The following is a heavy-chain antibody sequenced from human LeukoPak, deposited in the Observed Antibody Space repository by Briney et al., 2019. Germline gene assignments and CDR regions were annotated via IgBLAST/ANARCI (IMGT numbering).Heavy chain of an antibody. CDR1: VDSASSESAA. D-gene: IGHD2-15*01. CDR2: TLYRSHWHN. Sequence: QTLSLSCALSVDSASSESAAWKGGTQSPPGGLAWLGRTLYRSHWHNDYAASAKSRTTTNPATSKNQFPLQPQSVTPEDTGVYDCARLVGGSPDYWGQGTLVTVSS. V-gene: IGHV6-1*01. CDR3: ARLVGGSPDY. J-gene: IGHJ4*02.